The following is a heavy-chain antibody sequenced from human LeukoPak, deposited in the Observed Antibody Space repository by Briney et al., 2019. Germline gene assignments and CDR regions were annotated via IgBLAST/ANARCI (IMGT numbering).Heavy chain of an antibody. CDR1: GFTFSSYG. D-gene: IGHD2-2*01. CDR2: IWYDGSNK. V-gene: IGHV3-33*01. J-gene: IGHJ4*02. Sequence: PGGSLRLSCAASGFTFSSYGMHWVRQAPGKGLEWVAAIWYDGSNKYYADSVKGRFTISRDNSKNTLYLQMNSLRAEDTAVYYCARDLYCSSTSCSGRDYFDYWGQGTLVTVSS. CDR3: ARDLYCSSTSCSGRDYFDY.